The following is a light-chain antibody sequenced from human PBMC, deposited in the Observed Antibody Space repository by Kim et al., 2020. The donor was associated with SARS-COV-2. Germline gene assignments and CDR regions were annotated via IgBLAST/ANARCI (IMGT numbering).Light chain of an antibody. J-gene: IGLJ3*02. V-gene: IGLV2-8*01. CDR1: SSDVGDYNY. CDR3: ISFALSNIV. CDR2: EVN. Sequence: PARSVTISGTATSSDVGDYNYASWYQLHPGTAPTLIIHEVNNRPSGVPARFSGSKSGNTASLTVSGLQAEDEADYYCISFALSNIVFGGGTQLTVL.